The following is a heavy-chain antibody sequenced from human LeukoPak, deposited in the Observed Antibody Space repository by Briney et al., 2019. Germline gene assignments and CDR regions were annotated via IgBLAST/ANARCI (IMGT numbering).Heavy chain of an antibody. Sequence: GGSLRLSCAASGFTFSSNYMSWVRQAPGKGLEWVSVIYSGGSTYYADSVKGRFTISRDNSKNTLYLQMNSLRAEDTAVYYCAREEWELPGHHYLTTVGTGYGMDVWGQGTTVTVSS. D-gene: IGHD1-26*01. CDR1: GFTFSSNY. V-gene: IGHV3-66*01. CDR2: IYSGGST. J-gene: IGHJ6*02. CDR3: AREEWELPGHHYLTTVGTGYGMDV.